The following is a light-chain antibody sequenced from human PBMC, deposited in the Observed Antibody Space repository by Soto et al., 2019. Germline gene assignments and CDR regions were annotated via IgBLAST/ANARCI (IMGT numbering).Light chain of an antibody. CDR1: QSVSIY. CDR2: GAS. J-gene: IGKJ1*01. Sequence: DIQMTQSPASLSASVGDRATITCRASQSVSIYLNWYQQTPGNAPKLLIFGASTLQTGVPSRFSGSGSGTDFTLTISRLQPEDFATYYCQQTSSPPWTFGQGTKVEIK. V-gene: IGKV1-39*01. CDR3: QQTSSPPWT.